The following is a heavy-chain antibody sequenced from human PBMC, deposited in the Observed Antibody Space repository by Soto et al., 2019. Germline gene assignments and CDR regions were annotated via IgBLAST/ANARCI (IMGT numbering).Heavy chain of an antibody. J-gene: IGHJ4*02. Sequence: GGSLRLSCGASGFTFSSYSMNWVRQAPGNGLEWVSYISSSSSTIDYADSVKGRFTISRDNAKNSLYLQMNSLRAEDTAVYYCARYIYGYWYFDYWGQGTLVTVSS. V-gene: IGHV3-48*01. CDR1: GFTFSSYS. CDR2: ISSSSSTI. CDR3: ARYIYGYWYFDY. D-gene: IGHD5-18*01.